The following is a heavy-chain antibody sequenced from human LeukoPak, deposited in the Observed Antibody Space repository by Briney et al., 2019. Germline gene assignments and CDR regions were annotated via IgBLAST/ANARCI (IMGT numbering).Heavy chain of an antibody. V-gene: IGHV3-15*01. D-gene: IGHD6-13*01. CDR3: TTEIVAAAGTGWFDP. J-gene: IGHJ5*02. Sequence: PGGSLRLSCAASGFTFSNAWMSWVRQAPGKGLEWVGRIKSKTDGGTTDYAAPVKGRFTISRDDSKNTLYLQMNSLKTEDTAVYYCTTEIVAAAGTGWFDPWGQGTLVTVSS. CDR2: IKSKTDGGTT. CDR1: GFTFSNAW.